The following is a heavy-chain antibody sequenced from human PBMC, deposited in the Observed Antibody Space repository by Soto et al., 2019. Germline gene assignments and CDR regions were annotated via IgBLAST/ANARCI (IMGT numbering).Heavy chain of an antibody. CDR1: GGSFSGYY. J-gene: IGHJ5*02. CDR2: INHSGST. D-gene: IGHD5-18*01. CDR3: ARAPNIQRLVWFDP. V-gene: IGHV4-34*01. Sequence: SETLSLTCAVYGGSFSGYYWSWIRQPPGKGLEWIGEINHSGSTNYNPSLKSRVTISVDTSKNQFSLKLSSVTAADTAVYYCARAPNIQRLVWFDPWGQGTLVTVS.